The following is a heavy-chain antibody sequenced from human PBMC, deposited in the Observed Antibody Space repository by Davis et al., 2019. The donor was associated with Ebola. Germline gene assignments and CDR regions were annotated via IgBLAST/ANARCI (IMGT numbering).Heavy chain of an antibody. CDR2: IWYDGSNK. CDR1: GFTFSSYG. CDR3: ARGVLWFGELPSYWFDP. D-gene: IGHD3-10*01. Sequence: GESLKISCAASGFTFSSYGMHWVRQAPGKGLEWVAVIWYDGSNKYYADSVKGRFTISRDNSKNTLYLQMNSLRAEDTAVYYCARGVLWFGELPSYWFDPWGQGTLVTVSS. J-gene: IGHJ5*02. V-gene: IGHV3-33*01.